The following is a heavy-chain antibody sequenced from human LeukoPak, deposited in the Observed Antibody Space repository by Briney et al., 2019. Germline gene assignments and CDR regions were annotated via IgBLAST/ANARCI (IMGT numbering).Heavy chain of an antibody. J-gene: IGHJ5*02. CDR2: IILILGIA. CDR3: ARDLRIAAAANWFDP. D-gene: IGHD6-13*01. V-gene: IGHV1-69*04. CDR1: GGTFSSYA. Sequence: AASVKVSCKASGGTFSSYAISWVRQAPGQGLEWMGRIILILGIANYAQKFQGRVTITADRSTSTAYMELSSLRSEDAAVYYCARDLRIAAAANWFDPWGQGTLVTVSS.